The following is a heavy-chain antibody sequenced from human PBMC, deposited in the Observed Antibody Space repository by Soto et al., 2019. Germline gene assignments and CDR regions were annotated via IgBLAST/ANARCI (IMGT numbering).Heavy chain of an antibody. J-gene: IGHJ3*02. CDR1: GYTFTGYY. D-gene: IGHD3-9*01. Sequence: ASVKVSCKASGYTFTGYYMHWVRQAPGQGLEWMGWINPNSGGTNFAQKFQGRVTLTRDTSIRTAYMEVTWLTSDDTAVYYCAKDSHYDVLTGCPRNAFDIWGQGTMVTVSS. CDR3: AKDSHYDVLTGCPRNAFDI. V-gene: IGHV1-2*02. CDR2: INPNSGGT.